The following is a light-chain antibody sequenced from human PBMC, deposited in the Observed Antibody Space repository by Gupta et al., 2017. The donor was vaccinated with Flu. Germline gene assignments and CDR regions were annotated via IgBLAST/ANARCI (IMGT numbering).Light chain of an antibody. V-gene: IGKV3-11*01. J-gene: IGKJ4*01. Sequence: EVVSTQSPATLALSPGERSTFSCRASQSVSSYLAWYQQKPGQAPRLFIYDASNRATGIPARFSGSGSGTDFTLTISSLEPEDFAVYFCQQRSNWPITFGRGTKVEIK. CDR3: QQRSNWPIT. CDR1: QSVSSY. CDR2: DAS.